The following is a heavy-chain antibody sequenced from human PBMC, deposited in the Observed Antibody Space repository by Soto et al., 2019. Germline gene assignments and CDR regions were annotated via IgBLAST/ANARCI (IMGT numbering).Heavy chain of an antibody. D-gene: IGHD3-22*01. V-gene: IGHV4-61*01. CDR1: GGSVSSGSYY. CDR3: ARDPGYYYDSSGYYYYYGMDV. J-gene: IGHJ6*02. CDR2: IYYSGST. Sequence: PSETLSLTCTVSGGSVSSGSYYWSWTRQPPGKGLEWIGYIYYSGSTNYNPSLKSRVTISVDTSKNQFSLKLSSVTAADTAVYYCARDPGYYYDSSGYYYYYGMDVWGQGTTVTVSS.